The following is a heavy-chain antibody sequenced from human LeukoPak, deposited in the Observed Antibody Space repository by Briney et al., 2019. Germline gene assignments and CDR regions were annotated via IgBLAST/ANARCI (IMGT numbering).Heavy chain of an antibody. Sequence: GGSLRLSCAASGFAFSAYPVNWGRQAPGKGLEWISYISNSGSPTYYADSVKGRFTISRDNAKNSLYLQMNSLRADDTAVYYCTPQKCYGNNPLHHRGQGTLVTVSS. D-gene: IGHD4-17*01. CDR2: ISNSGSPT. CDR1: GFAFSAYP. CDR3: TPQKCYGNNPLHH. V-gene: IGHV3-48*01. J-gene: IGHJ4*02.